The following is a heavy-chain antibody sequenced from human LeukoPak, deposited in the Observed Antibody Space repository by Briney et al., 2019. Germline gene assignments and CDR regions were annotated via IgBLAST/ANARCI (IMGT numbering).Heavy chain of an antibody. D-gene: IGHD1-26*01. CDR3: AKDRVGATGDYYGMDV. V-gene: IGHV3-7*03. CDR1: GFALSSHW. CDR2: VNRDGSET. Sequence: GGSLSLSCAASGFALSSHWMTWVRQVPGRGPEWVANVNRDGSETYYLDSVKGRFTISKDNAKNSLYLQMNSLRTEDTALYYCAKDRVGATGDYYGMDVWGQGTTVTVSS. J-gene: IGHJ6*02.